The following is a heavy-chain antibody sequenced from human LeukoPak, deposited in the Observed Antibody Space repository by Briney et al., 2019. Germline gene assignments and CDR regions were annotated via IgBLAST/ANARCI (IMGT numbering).Heavy chain of an antibody. CDR1: GGSISSSSYY. V-gene: IGHV4-39*07. CDR2: IYYSGST. D-gene: IGHD5-12*01. J-gene: IGHJ4*02. CDR3: ARGAIGYESHFDY. Sequence: SETLSLTCTVSGGSISSSSYYWGWIRQPPGKGLEWIGSIYYSGSTYYNPSLKSRVTISVDTSKNQFSLKLSSVTAADTAVYYCARGAIGYESHFDYWGQGTLVTVSS.